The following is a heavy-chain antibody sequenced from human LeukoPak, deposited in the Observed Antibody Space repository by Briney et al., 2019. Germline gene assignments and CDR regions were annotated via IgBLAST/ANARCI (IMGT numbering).Heavy chain of an antibody. CDR3: AKDGLLWFGESL. J-gene: IGHJ4*02. CDR2: ISNSGTST. D-gene: IGHD3-10*01. Sequence: GGSLRLSCAASGFAFSSSAMSWVRQAPGKGLEWVSAISNSGTSTYYADSVKGRFTISRDNSKNTLYLQMNSLRAGDTAVYYCAKDGLLWFGESLWGQGTLVTVSS. V-gene: IGHV3-23*01. CDR1: GFAFSSSA.